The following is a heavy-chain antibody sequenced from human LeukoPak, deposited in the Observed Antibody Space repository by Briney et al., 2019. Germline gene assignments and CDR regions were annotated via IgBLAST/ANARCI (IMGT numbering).Heavy chain of an antibody. J-gene: IGHJ6*02. CDR1: GFTVSSNY. V-gene: IGHV3-66*01. CDR2: IYSGGST. Sequence: GGSLRLSCAASGFTVSSNYMSWVRQAPGKGLEWVSVIYSGGSTYYADSVKGRFTISRDNSKNTLYLQMNSLRAEDTAVYYCASPYCGGDCYYYYGMDVWGQGTTVTVSS. CDR3: ASPYCGGDCYYYYGMDV. D-gene: IGHD2-21*02.